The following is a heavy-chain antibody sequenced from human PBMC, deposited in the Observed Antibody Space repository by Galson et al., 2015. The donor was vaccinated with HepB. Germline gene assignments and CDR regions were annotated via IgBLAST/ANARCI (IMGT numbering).Heavy chain of an antibody. CDR1: GFTFGDYA. D-gene: IGHD2-2*01. CDR3: SRVTDCSGTSCNDY. CDR2: KRSNTYGGTT. Sequence: SLRLSCAASGFTFGDYAMNWFRQAPGKGLEWVGFKRSNTYGGTTEYGVSVKGRFTISRDDSKSIAYLQMNSLKTEDTAVYYCSRVTDCSGTSCNDYWGQGTLVTVSS. V-gene: IGHV3-49*03. J-gene: IGHJ4*02.